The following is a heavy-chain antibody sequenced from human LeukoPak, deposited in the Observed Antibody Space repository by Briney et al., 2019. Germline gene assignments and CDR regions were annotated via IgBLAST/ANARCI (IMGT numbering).Heavy chain of an antibody. CDR1: GFTFSSYA. D-gene: IGHD2-2*01. CDR2: ISGSGGST. J-gene: IGHJ5*02. CDR3: AKEGYCSSTSCAQVWFDP. V-gene: IGHV3-23*01. Sequence: QPRGSLSLSCAASGFTFSSYAMSWVRQAPGKGLEWVSAISGSGGSTYYADSVKGRFTIPRDNSKNTLYLQMNSLRAEDTAVYYCAKEGYCSSTSCAQVWFDPWGQGTLVTVSS.